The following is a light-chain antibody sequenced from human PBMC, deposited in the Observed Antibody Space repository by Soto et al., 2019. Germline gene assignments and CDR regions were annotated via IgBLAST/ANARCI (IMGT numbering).Light chain of an antibody. CDR2: DVS. CDR1: SSDVGGYNY. CDR3: CSYAGSYTFV. J-gene: IGLJ1*01. Sequence: QSALTQPRSVSGSPGQSVTISCTGASSDVGGYNYVSWYQQHPGKAPKLMLYDVSKPPSGVPDRFSASKSGNTASLTISGLQAEDEADYYCCSYAGSYTFVFGTGTKLTVL. V-gene: IGLV2-11*01.